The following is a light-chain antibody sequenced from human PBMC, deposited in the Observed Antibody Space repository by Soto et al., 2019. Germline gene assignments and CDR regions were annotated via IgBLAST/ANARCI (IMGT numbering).Light chain of an antibody. CDR3: QQYNNWPRK. CDR2: GAS. Sequence: ESVLMQSPGIRSLAPGASAALACRASQSVSGTLAWCRQIPGQAPRFHIYGASARATGMPARFSGSGSGTEFTPTISSLQSEAFAVYYCQQYNNWPRKFGQGTMA. J-gene: IGKJ1*01. CDR1: QSVSGT. V-gene: IGKV3D-15*01.